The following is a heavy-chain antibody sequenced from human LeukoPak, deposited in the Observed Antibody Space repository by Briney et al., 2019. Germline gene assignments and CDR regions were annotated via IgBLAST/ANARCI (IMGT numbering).Heavy chain of an antibody. CDR3: AKGPEYRYYYGSGNYYPEIAFDI. V-gene: IGHV3-23*01. D-gene: IGHD3-10*01. J-gene: IGHJ3*02. CDR1: GFTFSSYA. CDR2: ISGSGGST. Sequence: RSGGSLRLSCAASGFTFSSYAMSWVRQAPGKGLEWVSAISGSGGSTYYADSVRGRFTISRDNSKNTLYLQMNSLRAEDTAVYYCAKGPEYRYYYGSGNYYPEIAFDIWGQGTMVTVSS.